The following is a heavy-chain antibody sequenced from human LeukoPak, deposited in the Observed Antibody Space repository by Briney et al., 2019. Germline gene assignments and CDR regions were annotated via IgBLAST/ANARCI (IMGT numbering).Heavy chain of an antibody. CDR1: GYTFTGYY. V-gene: IGHV1-2*02. D-gene: IGHD6-6*01. CDR3: ARGGKAARPDNHFDY. CDR2: INPNSGGT. J-gene: IGHJ4*02. Sequence: AASVKVSCKASGYTFTGYYMHWVRQAPGQGLEWMGWINPNSGGTNYAQKFQGRVTMTRDTSISTAYMELSRLRSDDTAVYYCARGGKAARPDNHFDYWGQGTLVTVSS.